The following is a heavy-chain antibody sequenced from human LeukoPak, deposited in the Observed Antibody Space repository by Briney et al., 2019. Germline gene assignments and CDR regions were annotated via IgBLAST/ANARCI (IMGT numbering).Heavy chain of an antibody. CDR2: ISAYNGNT. Sequence: GASVKVSCKASGYTFTSYGISWVRQAPGQGLEWMGWISAYNGNTNYAQKLQGRVTMTTDTSTSTAYMELRSLRSDDTAVYYCAKDGSSSRRRGSWFDPWGQGTLVTVSS. CDR3: AKDGSSSRRRGSWFDP. CDR1: GYTFTSYG. V-gene: IGHV1-18*01. J-gene: IGHJ5*02. D-gene: IGHD6-13*01.